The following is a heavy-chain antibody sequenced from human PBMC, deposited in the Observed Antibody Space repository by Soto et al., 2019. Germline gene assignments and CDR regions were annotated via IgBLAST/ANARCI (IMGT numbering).Heavy chain of an antibody. J-gene: IGHJ4*02. CDR1: GQSFSGHT. CDR3: ARGSGIAVIPGALEDVHYDY. Sequence: QVQLQQWGAGLLKPSETLSLTCAVYGQSFSGHTWSWIRQSPGKGLEWIGEISQSGSTYYNPSLNTRVTISAYTSKNQFSLTLNSVTAADTGVFYCARGSGIAVIPGALEDVHYDYWGQGTLVSVSS. D-gene: IGHD2-2*01. CDR2: ISQSGST. V-gene: IGHV4-34*01.